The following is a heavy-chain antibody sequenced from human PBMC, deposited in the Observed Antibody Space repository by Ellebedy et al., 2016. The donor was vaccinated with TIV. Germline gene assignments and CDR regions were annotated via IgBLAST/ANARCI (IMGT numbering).Heavy chain of an antibody. CDR1: GFPFINSV. CDR3: AADPENDYGDPDH. D-gene: IGHD4/OR15-4a*01. J-gene: IGHJ4*02. V-gene: IGHV1-58*02. Sequence: SVKVSXXASGFPFINSVIQWVRQARGQRLAWIGWIVIGSGDTKFAQIFQERVTMTRDMSTDSAFMELSGLTSEDTAVYYCAADPENDYGDPDHWGQGTLVTVSP. CDR2: IVIGSGDT.